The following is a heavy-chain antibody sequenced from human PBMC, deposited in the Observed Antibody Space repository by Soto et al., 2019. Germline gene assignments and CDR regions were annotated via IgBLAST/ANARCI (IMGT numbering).Heavy chain of an antibody. CDR3: AWGVSTDCSNGLCSFFYHPDMDV. D-gene: IGHD2-8*01. Sequence: GASVKVSCKASGYSFTDYHIHWVRQAPGQGLEWLGRINPKSGGTSTAQKFQGWVTMTTDTSISTASMELTRLTSDDPAIYYCAWGVSTDCSNGLCSFFYHPDMDVWGQGTTVTVSS. V-gene: IGHV1-2*04. CDR2: INPKSGGT. J-gene: IGHJ6*02. CDR1: GYSFTDYH.